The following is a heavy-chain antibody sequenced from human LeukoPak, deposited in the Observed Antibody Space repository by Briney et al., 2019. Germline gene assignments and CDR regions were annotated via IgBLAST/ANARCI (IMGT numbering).Heavy chain of an antibody. CDR3: ARGYDYGDLEIPLGY. V-gene: IGHV3-11*06. CDR2: ISSSSSYT. D-gene: IGHD4-17*01. Sequence: PGGSLRLSCAASGFTFSDYYMSWIRQAPGKGLEWVSYISSSSSYTNYADSVKGRFTISRDNAKNSLYLQMNSLRAEDTAVYYCARGYDYGDLEIPLGYLGQGTLVTVPS. J-gene: IGHJ4*02. CDR1: GFTFSDYY.